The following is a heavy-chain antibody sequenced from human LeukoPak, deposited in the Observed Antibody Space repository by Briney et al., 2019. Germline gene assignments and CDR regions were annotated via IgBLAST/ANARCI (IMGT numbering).Heavy chain of an antibody. Sequence: SVTLSLTCTVSGGSISSSSYYWGWIRQPPGKGLEWIGSIYYSGSTYYNPSLKSRVTISVDTSKNQFSLKLSSVTAADTAVYYCARDVGYCSSTSCYDWFDPWGQGTLVTVSS. D-gene: IGHD2-2*01. CDR3: ARDVGYCSSTSCYDWFDP. J-gene: IGHJ5*02. CDR2: IYYSGST. CDR1: GGSISSSSYY. V-gene: IGHV4-39*02.